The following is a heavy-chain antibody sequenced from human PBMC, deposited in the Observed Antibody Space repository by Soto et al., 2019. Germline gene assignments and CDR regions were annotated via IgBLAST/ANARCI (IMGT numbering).Heavy chain of an antibody. CDR2: ISGSGGST. J-gene: IGHJ5*02. V-gene: IGHV3-23*01. Sequence: GGSLRLSCAASGFSFSSYAMNWVRQAPGKGLEWVSVISGSGGSTYYADSVRGRFTLSRDNSKNTLYLQMSSLRAEDTAIYYCAKDRCSGGSCYTAWFDPWGQGTLVTVSS. CDR1: GFSFSSYA. D-gene: IGHD2-15*01. CDR3: AKDRCSGGSCYTAWFDP.